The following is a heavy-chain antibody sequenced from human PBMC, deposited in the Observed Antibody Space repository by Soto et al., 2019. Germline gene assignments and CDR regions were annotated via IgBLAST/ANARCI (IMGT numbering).Heavy chain of an antibody. J-gene: IGHJ4*02. CDR1: GGTFSSYT. D-gene: IGHD2-15*01. V-gene: IGHV1-69*02. Sequence: EASVKVSCKASGGTFSSYTISWVRQAPGQGLEWMGRIIPILGIANYAQKFQGRVTITADKSTSTAYMELSSLRSEDTAVYYCANHGGYCSGGSCYSSFDYWGQGTLVTVSS. CDR2: IIPILGIA. CDR3: ANHGGYCSGGSCYSSFDY.